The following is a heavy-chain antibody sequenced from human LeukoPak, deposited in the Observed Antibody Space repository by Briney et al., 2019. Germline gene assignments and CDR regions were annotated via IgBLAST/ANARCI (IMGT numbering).Heavy chain of an antibody. CDR1: GFIVSSNY. CDR3: ATNGVVPPDTYYYYMDV. Sequence: GGSLRLSCAASGFIVSSNYMSWVRQAPGKGLEWVGNIKQDGSETYYVDSVKGRFIISRDNTKNSLQLQMNSLRAEDTAVYFCATNGVVPPDTYYYYMDVWGKGTTVTVS. V-gene: IGHV3-7*01. J-gene: IGHJ6*03. D-gene: IGHD2-2*01. CDR2: IKQDGSET.